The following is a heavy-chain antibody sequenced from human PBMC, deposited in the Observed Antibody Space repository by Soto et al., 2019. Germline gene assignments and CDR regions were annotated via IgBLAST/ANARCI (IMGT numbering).Heavy chain of an antibody. CDR2: IIPIFGTA. J-gene: IGHJ4*02. Sequence: GASVKVSCKASGGTFSSYAISWVRQAPGQGLEWMGGIIPIFGTANYAQKFQGRVTITADKSTSTAYMELSSLRSEDTAVYYCAEEHIAVAGIFDYWGQGTLVTVSS. D-gene: IGHD6-19*01. CDR3: AEEHIAVAGIFDY. CDR1: GGTFSSYA. V-gene: IGHV1-69*06.